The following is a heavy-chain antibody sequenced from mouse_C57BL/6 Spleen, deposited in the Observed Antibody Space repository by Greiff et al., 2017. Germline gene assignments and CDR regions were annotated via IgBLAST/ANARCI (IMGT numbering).Heavy chain of an antibody. J-gene: IGHJ1*03. D-gene: IGHD1-1*01. Sequence: DVKLQESGPELVQPGASVKISCKASGFSFTGYYMNWVKQSPEKSLEWIGEINPSTGGTTYNQKFKAKATLTVDKSSSAAYMQLKSLTSEDSAVYYCARSDYDGRLWYFDVWGTGTTVTVSS. CDR3: ARSDYDGRLWYFDV. CDR2: INPSTGGT. V-gene: IGHV1-42*01. CDR1: GFSFTGYY.